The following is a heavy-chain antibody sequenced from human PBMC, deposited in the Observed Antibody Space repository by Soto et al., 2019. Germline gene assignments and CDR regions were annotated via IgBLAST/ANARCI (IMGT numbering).Heavy chain of an antibody. CDR3: ARDCGGSCSLYYYYGIDV. J-gene: IGHJ6*02. D-gene: IGHD2-15*01. CDR1: GGTFSSYA. V-gene: IGHV1-69*06. CDR2: IIPIFGTA. Sequence: QVQLVQSGAEVKKPGSSVKVSCKASGGTFSSYAISWVRQAPGQGLEWMGGIIPIFGTANYAQKFQGRVTMTAHKSTSTAYMELSSLRSEDTAVYYCARDCGGSCSLYYYYGIDVWGQGTTVTVSS.